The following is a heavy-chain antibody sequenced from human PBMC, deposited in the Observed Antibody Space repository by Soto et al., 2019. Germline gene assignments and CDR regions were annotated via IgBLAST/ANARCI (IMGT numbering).Heavy chain of an antibody. CDR3: ARGNDYYDSSGYSL. V-gene: IGHV1-18*01. Sequence: PVEVSCKASCYTFTSYGISLLRQALGQGLEWMGWISAYNGNTNYAQKLQGRVTMTTDTSTSTAYMELRSLRSDDTAVYYCARGNDYYDSSGYSLWGQGTLVTVSS. CDR1: CYTFTSYG. D-gene: IGHD3-22*01. J-gene: IGHJ4*02. CDR2: ISAYNGNT.